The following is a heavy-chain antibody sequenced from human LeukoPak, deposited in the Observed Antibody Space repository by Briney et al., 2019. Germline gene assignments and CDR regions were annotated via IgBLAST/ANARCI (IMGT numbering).Heavy chain of an antibody. V-gene: IGHV1-18*01. CDR1: GYTLTQLS. CDR2: IRPYNGNT. J-gene: IGHJ4*02. Sequence: ASVKLSCKVSGYTLTQLSMHWGRQAPGKGLEWMGWIRPYNGNTHYAQRLQGRVTMTTDTSTSTAYMELRSLRSDDTAIYYCARDVEMCYDSSAYGDYWGQGTLVTVSS. CDR3: ARDVEMCYDSSAYGDY. D-gene: IGHD3-22*01.